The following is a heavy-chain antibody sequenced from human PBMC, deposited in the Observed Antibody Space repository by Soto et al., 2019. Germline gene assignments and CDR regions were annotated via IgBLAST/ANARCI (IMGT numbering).Heavy chain of an antibody. CDR3: ARGEQYSGRIFDY. Sequence: SETLSLTCAITGDSVSSNSAGWSWVRQSPSRGLEWLGRTYYRSKWYYEYAVSVRGRITINPDTSKNQYSLQLNSVTPEDTAVYFCARGEQYSGRIFDYWGQGTLVTVS. CDR2: TYYRSKWYY. D-gene: IGHD1-26*01. CDR1: GDSVSSNSAG. J-gene: IGHJ4*01. V-gene: IGHV6-1*01.